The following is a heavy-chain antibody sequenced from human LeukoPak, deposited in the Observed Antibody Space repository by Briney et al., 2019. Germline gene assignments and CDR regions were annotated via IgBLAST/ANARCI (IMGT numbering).Heavy chain of an antibody. CDR1: GYTFTSYA. D-gene: IGHD2-2*01. CDR2: IIPIFGTA. Sequence: SVKVSCKASGYTFTSYAITWVRQAPGQGLEWMGGIIPIFGTANYAQKFQGRVTITADESTSTAYMELSSLRSEDTAVYYCAKAGYCSSTSCYYGYYYYMDVWGKGTTVTISS. J-gene: IGHJ6*03. CDR3: AKAGYCSSTSCYYGYYYYMDV. V-gene: IGHV1-69*13.